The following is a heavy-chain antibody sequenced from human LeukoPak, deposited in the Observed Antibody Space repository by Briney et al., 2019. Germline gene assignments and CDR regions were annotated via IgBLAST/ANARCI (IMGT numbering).Heavy chain of an antibody. Sequence: PGGSLRLSCAASGFTFSSYGMHWVRQAPGKGLEWVAVISYDGSNKYYADSVKGRFTISRDNSKNTLYLQMNSLRAEDTAVYYCARDFITMVRGTGPYGMDVWGQGTTVTVSS. J-gene: IGHJ6*02. D-gene: IGHD3-10*01. CDR1: GFTFSSYG. CDR3: ARDFITMVRGTGPYGMDV. CDR2: ISYDGSNK. V-gene: IGHV3-30*03.